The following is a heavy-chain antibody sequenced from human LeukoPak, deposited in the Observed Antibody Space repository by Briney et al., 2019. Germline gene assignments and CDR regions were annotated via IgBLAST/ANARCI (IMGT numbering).Heavy chain of an antibody. D-gene: IGHD3-22*01. CDR2: INHSGST. CDR1: GGSFSGYY. V-gene: IGHV4-34*01. Sequence: SETLSLTCAVYGGSFSGYYWSWIRQPPGKGLEWIGEINHSGSTNYNPSLKSRVTISVDTSKNQFSLKLSSMTAADTAVYYCARMRVTYYYDSSGPLRYFDYWGQGTLVTVSS. J-gene: IGHJ4*02. CDR3: ARMRVTYYYDSSGPLRYFDY.